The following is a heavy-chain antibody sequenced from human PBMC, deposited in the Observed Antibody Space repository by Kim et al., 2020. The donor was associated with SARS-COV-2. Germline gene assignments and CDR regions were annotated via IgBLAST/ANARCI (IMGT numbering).Heavy chain of an antibody. CDR2: INAGNGNT. V-gene: IGHV1-3*01. CDR3: ARWRLGYSSSWPVYFYYGMDV. Sequence: ASVKVSCKASGYTFTSYAMHWVRQAPGQRLEWMGWINAGNGNTKYSQKFQGRVTITRDTSASTAYMELSSLRSEDTAVYYCARWRLGYSSSWPVYFYYGMDVWGQGTTVTVSS. D-gene: IGHD6-13*01. CDR1: GYTFTSYA. J-gene: IGHJ6*02.